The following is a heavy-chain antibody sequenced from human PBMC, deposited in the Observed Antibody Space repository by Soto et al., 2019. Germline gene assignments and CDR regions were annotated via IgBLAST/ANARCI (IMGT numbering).Heavy chain of an antibody. J-gene: IGHJ6*02. CDR1: GFIFSSYW. V-gene: IGHV3-74*01. Sequence: AGGSLRLSCAVSGFIFSSYWMHWVRQAPGKGLVWVSRIKSDGSSTSYADSVKGRFTISRDNAKNTLYLQMNSLRAEDTAVYYCARAGGVEMATSNHYYYYGMDVWGQGTTVTVSS. D-gene: IGHD5-12*01. CDR3: ARAGGVEMATSNHYYYYGMDV. CDR2: IKSDGSST.